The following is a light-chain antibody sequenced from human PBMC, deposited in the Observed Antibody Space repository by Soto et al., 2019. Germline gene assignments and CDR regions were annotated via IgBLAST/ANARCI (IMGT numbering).Light chain of an antibody. Sequence: EIVLTQSPGTLSLSPGERATLSCRASQTVSSSYLAWYQQKVGQAPRLLIYGASSRTTGIPDRFSGSRSGTDFTLTISRLEPEEVAVYYCPQYGTSLFAFGPGTKVDI. V-gene: IGKV3-20*01. CDR3: PQYGTSLFA. CDR2: GAS. J-gene: IGKJ3*01. CDR1: QTVSSSY.